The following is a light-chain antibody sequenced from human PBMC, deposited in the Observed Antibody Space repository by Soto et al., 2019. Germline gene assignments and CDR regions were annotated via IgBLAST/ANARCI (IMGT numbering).Light chain of an antibody. CDR3: SLYTSSSTYV. J-gene: IGLJ1*01. CDR1: SSDVGGYNY. Sequence: QSVLTQPASVSGAPGQSSALSCPGTSSDVGGYNYVSWYQHHPGKAPRLMVYDVSNRPSGVSNRFSGSKSGNTASLTISGLQVEDEADYYCSLYTSSSTYVFGTGTKVP. CDR2: DVS. V-gene: IGLV2-14*03.